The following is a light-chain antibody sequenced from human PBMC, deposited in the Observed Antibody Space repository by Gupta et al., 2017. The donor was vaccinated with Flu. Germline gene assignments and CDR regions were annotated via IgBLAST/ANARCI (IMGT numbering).Light chain of an antibody. CDR3: SSYAGSYTYV. CDR1: NSDVGGYNY. Sequence: QSALTQPPSASGSPGQSVTISCTGTNSDVGGYNYVSWYQQHPGKAPKLLIFEVSKRPSGVPDRFSGSKSGNTASLTVSGLQADDEADYYCSSYAGSYTYVFGTGIKVTVL. V-gene: IGLV2-8*01. CDR2: EVS. J-gene: IGLJ1*01.